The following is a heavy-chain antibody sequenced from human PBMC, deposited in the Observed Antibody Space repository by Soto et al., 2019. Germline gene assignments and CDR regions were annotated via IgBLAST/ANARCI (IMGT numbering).Heavy chain of an antibody. CDR1: GGSISSGGYY. CDR2: IYYSGST. CDR3: ARGGMSSGYFDY. J-gene: IGHJ4*02. Sequence: SETLSLTCTVSGGSISSGGYYWSWIRQHPGKGLEWIGYIYYSGSTYYNPSLKSRVTISVDTSKNQFSLKLSSVTAADTAVYYCARGGMSSGYFDYWGQGTLVTVSS. V-gene: IGHV4-31*03. D-gene: IGHD3-22*01.